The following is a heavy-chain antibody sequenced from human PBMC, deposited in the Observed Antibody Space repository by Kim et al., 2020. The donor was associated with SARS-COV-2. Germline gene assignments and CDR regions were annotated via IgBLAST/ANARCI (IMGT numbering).Heavy chain of an antibody. CDR2: INTNTGNP. D-gene: IGHD3-22*01. CDR3: ARGREGYYYDSSGYNDAFDI. J-gene: IGHJ3*02. V-gene: IGHV7-4-1*02. Sequence: ASVKVSCKASGYTFTSYAMNWVRQAPGQGLEWMGWINTNTGNPTYAQGFTGRFVFSLDTSVSTAYLQISSLKAEDTAVYYCARGREGYYYDSSGYNDAFDIWGQGTMVTVSS. CDR1: GYTFTSYA.